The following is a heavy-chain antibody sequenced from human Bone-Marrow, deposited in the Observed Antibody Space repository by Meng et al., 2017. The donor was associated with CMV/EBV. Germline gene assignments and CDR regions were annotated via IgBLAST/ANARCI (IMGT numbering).Heavy chain of an antibody. CDR1: GYTFTGYY. V-gene: IGHV1-2*02. D-gene: IGHD6-6*01. J-gene: IGHJ6*02. CDR2: INPNSGGT. CDR3: ARSGTTYSSSAPYYYGMDV. Sequence: ASVKVSCKASGYTFTGYYMHWVRQAPGQGLEWMGWINPNSGGTNYAQKFQGRVTMTRDTSISTAYMELSSLRSEDTAVYYCARSGTTYSSSAPYYYGMDVWGQGTTVTVSS.